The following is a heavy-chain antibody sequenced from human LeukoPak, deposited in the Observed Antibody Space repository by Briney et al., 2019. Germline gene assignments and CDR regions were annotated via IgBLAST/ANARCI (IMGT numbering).Heavy chain of an antibody. CDR2: IYHTGST. Sequence: SETLSLTCAVYGGSFSGYYWSWIRQPPGKGLEWIGYIYHTGSTSYSPSLKSRVTISADTSQNQFSLKLSSVTAADTAVYYCASRKLGDDYWGQGTLVTVSS. D-gene: IGHD7-27*01. J-gene: IGHJ4*02. CDR3: ASRKLGDDY. V-gene: IGHV4-59*01. CDR1: GGSFSGYY.